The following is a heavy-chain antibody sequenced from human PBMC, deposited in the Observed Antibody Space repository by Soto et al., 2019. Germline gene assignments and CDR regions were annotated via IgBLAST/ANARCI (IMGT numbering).Heavy chain of an antibody. D-gene: IGHD6-6*01. J-gene: IGHJ6*02. V-gene: IGHV5-51*01. CDR2: IYPGDSDT. CDR3: ARSIAARSTYYYYYGMDV. Sequence: GESLKISCKGSGYSFTSYWTGWVRQMPGKGLEWMGIIYPGDSDTRYSPSFQGQVTISADKSISTAYLQWSSLKASDTAMYYCARSIAARSTYYYYYGMDVWGQGTTVTVSS. CDR1: GYSFTSYW.